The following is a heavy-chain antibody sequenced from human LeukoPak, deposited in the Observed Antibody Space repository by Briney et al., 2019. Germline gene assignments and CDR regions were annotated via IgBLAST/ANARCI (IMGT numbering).Heavy chain of an antibody. J-gene: IGHJ4*02. CDR3: ARGTGYSSGWYGY. D-gene: IGHD6-19*01. V-gene: IGHV4-4*02. Sequence: PSETLSLTCAVSGGSISSSNWWSWVRQPPGKGLEWIGEINHSGSTNYNPSLKSRVTISVDTSKNQFSLKLSSVTAADTAVYYCARGTGYSSGWYGYWGQGTLVTVSS. CDR2: INHSGST. CDR1: GGSISSSNW.